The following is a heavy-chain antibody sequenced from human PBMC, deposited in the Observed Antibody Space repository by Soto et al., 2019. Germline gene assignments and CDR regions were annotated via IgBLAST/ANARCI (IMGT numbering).Heavy chain of an antibody. V-gene: IGHV3-64*01. Sequence: EVQLVESGGGLVQPGGSLRLSCAASGFTFSSYAMHWVRQAPGKGLEYVSAISSNGGSTYYANSVKGRFTISRDNCKNTLDLQMGSLRAEDMAVDYCARRTPGWYFDLWGRGTLVTVSS. CDR1: GFTFSSYA. CDR2: ISSNGGST. J-gene: IGHJ2*01. CDR3: ARRTPGWYFDL.